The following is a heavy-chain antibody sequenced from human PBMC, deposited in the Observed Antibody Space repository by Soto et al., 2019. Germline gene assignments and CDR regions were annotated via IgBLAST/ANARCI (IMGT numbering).Heavy chain of an antibody. Sequence: SETLSLTCSVSGGTISGYYWTWIRQPAGKGLGWCGRIYSSGNTKYNPSLQSRVTMSLDTSNNQFSLRLTSVTAADTAAYYCARGQRFSDWFDPWGQGTLVTVSS. CDR1: GGTISGYY. CDR3: ARGQRFSDWFDP. D-gene: IGHD3-3*01. J-gene: IGHJ5*02. V-gene: IGHV4-4*07. CDR2: IYSSGNT.